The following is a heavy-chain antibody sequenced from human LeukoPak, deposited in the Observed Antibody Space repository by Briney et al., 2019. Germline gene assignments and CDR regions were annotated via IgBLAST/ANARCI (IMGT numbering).Heavy chain of an antibody. CDR2: INPNSGGT. CDR3: ARGGGQWLTIVGIVFVY. CDR1: GYTFTGYY. D-gene: IGHD5-12*01. Sequence: ASVKVSCKASGYTFTGYYMHWVRQAPGQGLEWMGWINPNSGGTNYAQKFQGRATMTRDTSISTAYMELSRLRSDDTAVYYCARGGGQWLTIVGIVFVYWGQGTLVTVSS. J-gene: IGHJ4*02. V-gene: IGHV1-2*02.